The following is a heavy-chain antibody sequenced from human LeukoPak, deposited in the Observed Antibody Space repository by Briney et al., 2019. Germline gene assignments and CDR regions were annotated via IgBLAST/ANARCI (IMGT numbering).Heavy chain of an antibody. V-gene: IGHV4-4*02. D-gene: IGHD6-13*01. Sequence: SETLSLTCAVSGGSISSSNWWSWVRQPPGKGLEWIGEIYHSGSANYKPSLKSRVTISVDKSKNQFSLKLRSVTAADTAVYYCARATPTTTLSGSSWYGFDYWGQGTLVTVSS. J-gene: IGHJ4*02. CDR1: GGSISSSNW. CDR2: IYHSGSA. CDR3: ARATPTTTLSGSSWYGFDY.